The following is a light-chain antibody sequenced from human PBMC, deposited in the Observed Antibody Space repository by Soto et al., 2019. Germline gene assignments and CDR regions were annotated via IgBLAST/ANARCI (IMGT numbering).Light chain of an antibody. Sequence: QSALTQTISVSGSPGQSITISCTGNSYDIGTYDYVCWYQQHPGKAPRLLIHGVHNRSPGISGRFSASKSGLTASLTISGLQAEDEADYYCTAFSANRVYLFGPGTKVTVL. CDR1: SYDIGTYDY. V-gene: IGLV2-14*01. J-gene: IGLJ1*01. CDR3: TAFSANRVYL. CDR2: GVH.